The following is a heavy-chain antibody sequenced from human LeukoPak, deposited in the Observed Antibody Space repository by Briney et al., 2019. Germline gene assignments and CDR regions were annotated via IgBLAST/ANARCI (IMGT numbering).Heavy chain of an antibody. D-gene: IGHD2-15*01. CDR1: GFTFSSYS. J-gene: IGHJ6*02. CDR2: ISSSSSYI. V-gene: IGHV3-21*01. CDR3: ASFQRGYCSGGSCYSIGYYYYGMDV. Sequence: PGGSLRLSCAASGFTFSSYSMNWVRQAPGKGLEWVSSISSSSSYIYYADSVKGRFTISRDNAKNSLYLQMNSLRAEDTAVYYCASFQRGYCSGGSCYSIGYYYYGMDVWGQGTTVTVSS.